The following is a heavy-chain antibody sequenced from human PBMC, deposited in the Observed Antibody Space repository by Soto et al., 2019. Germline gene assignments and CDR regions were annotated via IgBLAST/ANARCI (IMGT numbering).Heavy chain of an antibody. V-gene: IGHV3-13*01. Sequence: EVQLVESGGGLVQPGGSLRLSGPASGFSFTCYAMHWVRQGRGGSLDWVSGIDTAGDTYYPGSVKGRFTISRENAKNSLYLQMNSLRAEDTAVYFCVRDDFWSSYDRYGMDVWGQGTTVTVSS. CDR3: VRDDFWSSYDRYGMDV. D-gene: IGHD3-3*01. J-gene: IGHJ6*02. CDR1: GFSFTCYA. CDR2: IDTAGDT.